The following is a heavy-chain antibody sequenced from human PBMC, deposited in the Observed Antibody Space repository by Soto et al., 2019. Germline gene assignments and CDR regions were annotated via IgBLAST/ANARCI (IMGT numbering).Heavy chain of an antibody. CDR2: ISSNGGST. J-gene: IGHJ4*02. CDR3: EVSVAGTPY. V-gene: IGHV3-64D*06. Sequence: PGGSLRISCSASVFTFSIYAMDWVRQAPGKGLEYVSAISSNGGSTYYADSVKGRFTISRDNSKNTLYLQMSSLRAEDTAVYYCEVSVAGTPYWGQGTLVTVSS. CDR1: VFTFSIYA. D-gene: IGHD6-19*01.